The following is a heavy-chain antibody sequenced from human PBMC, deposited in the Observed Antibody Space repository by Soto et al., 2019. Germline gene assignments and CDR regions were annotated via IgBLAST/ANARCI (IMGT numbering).Heavy chain of an antibody. Sequence: QVQVVQSGVEVRRPGSSVKVSCKASGDTFKNCVISWVRQAPGQGLEWMGGIIPLFGTTDFAQRFQGRLTITTDESTTTAYMERSRLRSEDTATYYCAAELSFGKLSGVLGQETTVIVSS. CDR2: IIPLFGTT. CDR1: GDTFKNCV. J-gene: IGHJ6*02. D-gene: IGHD3-10*01. CDR3: AAELSFGKLSGV. V-gene: IGHV1-69*01.